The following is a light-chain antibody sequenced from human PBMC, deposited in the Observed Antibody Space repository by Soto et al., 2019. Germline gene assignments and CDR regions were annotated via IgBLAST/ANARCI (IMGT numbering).Light chain of an antibody. CDR1: SSDVGGYNY. J-gene: IGLJ1*01. Sequence: QSALTQPASVSGSPGQSITISCTGTSSDVGGYNYVSWYQQHPVKAPKLMIYDVTNRPSGFCDRFSGSKSGNTASLTISGLQAEDEADYYCSSYTCSSTPYVFGTGTKLTVL. CDR3: SSYTCSSTPYV. V-gene: IGLV2-14*01. CDR2: DVT.